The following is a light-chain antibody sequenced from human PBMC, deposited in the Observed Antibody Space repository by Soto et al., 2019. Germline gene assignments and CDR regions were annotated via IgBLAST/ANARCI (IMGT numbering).Light chain of an antibody. CDR3: HQSYNTALP. V-gene: IGKV1-39*01. CDR1: QSISNY. CDR2: AAS. Sequence: DIQMTQSPSSLSASVGDRVTITCRASQSISNYLNWYQQKPGKAPKLLIDAASSFQSGVPSRFSGSGSGTDFTLTISSLQPEDFATYYCHQSYNTALPFGGGTKVEIK. J-gene: IGKJ4*01.